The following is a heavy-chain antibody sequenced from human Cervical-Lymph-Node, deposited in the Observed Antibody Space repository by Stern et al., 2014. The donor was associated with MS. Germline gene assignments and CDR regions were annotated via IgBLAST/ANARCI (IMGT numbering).Heavy chain of an antibody. V-gene: IGHV1-69*06. D-gene: IGHD2-2*01. CDR2: ISPMFSTS. J-gene: IGHJ4*02. Sequence: QLVQSGPEVKKPGSSVKVSCKASVGSFIHYAITWVRQAPGQGPEWMGDISPMFSTSNYAQKFQGRVTITADKSTTTAYMEINSLTSEDTAVYYCAGPRYAFWGQGTLVIVSS. CDR1: VGSFIHYA. CDR3: AGPRYAF.